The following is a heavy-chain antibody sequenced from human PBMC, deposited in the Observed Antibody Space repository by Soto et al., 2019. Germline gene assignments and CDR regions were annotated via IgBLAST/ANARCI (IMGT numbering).Heavy chain of an antibody. CDR3: ARTASGGFDS. J-gene: IGHJ4*02. CDR2: INVYNGNT. V-gene: IGHV1-18*01. Sequence: QGQLVQSGAEVKKPGASVKVSCKASGYTFSSSSISWVRQAPGQGLECMGWINVYNGNTKYAQSLQGRVSMTTDTSSGTAYLEVRSLRSDDTAVYYCARTASGGFDSWGQGTLVTVSS. CDR1: GYTFSSSS. D-gene: IGHD3-16*01.